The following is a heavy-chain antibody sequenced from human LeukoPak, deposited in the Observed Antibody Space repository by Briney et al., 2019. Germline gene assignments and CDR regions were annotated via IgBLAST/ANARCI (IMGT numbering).Heavy chain of an antibody. Sequence: ASVKVSCKASGYTFTDYYMHWVRQATGQGLEWMGWMNPNSGNTGSAQKFQGRVTMTRNTAITTAYMELSSLRSEDTAVYYCARDLGYCSGGSCYSVHYWGQGTLVTVSS. J-gene: IGHJ4*02. V-gene: IGHV1-8*02. CDR2: MNPNSGNT. D-gene: IGHD2-15*01. CDR1: GYTFTDYY. CDR3: ARDLGYCSGGSCYSVHY.